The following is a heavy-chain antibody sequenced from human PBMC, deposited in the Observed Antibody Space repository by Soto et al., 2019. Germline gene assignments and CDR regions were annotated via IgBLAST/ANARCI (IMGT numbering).Heavy chain of an antibody. CDR3: ARAGTTGPLDFDY. J-gene: IGHJ4*02. D-gene: IGHD1-7*01. Sequence: SETLSLTCAVSGGSISSSNWWSWVRQPPGKGLEWIGEIYHSGSTNYNPSLKSRVTISVDKSKNQFSLKLSSVTAADTAVYYCARAGTTGPLDFDYWGQGTLVTVSS. V-gene: IGHV4-4*02. CDR1: GGSISSSNW. CDR2: IYHSGST.